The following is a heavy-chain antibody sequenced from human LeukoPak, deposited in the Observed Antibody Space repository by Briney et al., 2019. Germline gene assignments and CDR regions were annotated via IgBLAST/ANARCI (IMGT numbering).Heavy chain of an antibody. V-gene: IGHV3-23*01. CDR3: ARRSGQFLEYYFDY. CDR2: ISGSGGST. Sequence: PGGSLRLSCAASGFTFSSYAMSWVRQAPGKGLEWVLAISGSGGSTYYADSVKGRFTISRDNSKNTLYLQMNSLRAEDTAVYYCARRSGQFLEYYFDYWGQGTLVTVSS. D-gene: IGHD3-3*01. CDR1: GFTFSSYA. J-gene: IGHJ4*02.